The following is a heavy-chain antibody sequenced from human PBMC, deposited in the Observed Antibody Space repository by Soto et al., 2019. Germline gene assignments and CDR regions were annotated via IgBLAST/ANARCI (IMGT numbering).Heavy chain of an antibody. CDR1: GYDFTNYW. J-gene: IGHJ6*02. CDR3: ARRYCSTTTCAAHPYYGMDV. CDR2: IHPGDSDT. Sequence: GESLKISCKGSGYDFTNYWIGWVRQTPGKGLEWMGLIHPGDSDTRYSLSFQGQVTISADKSISTAYLQWSSLKASDTAMYYCARRYCSTTTCAAHPYYGMDVWGQGTTVTVSS. V-gene: IGHV5-51*01. D-gene: IGHD2-15*01.